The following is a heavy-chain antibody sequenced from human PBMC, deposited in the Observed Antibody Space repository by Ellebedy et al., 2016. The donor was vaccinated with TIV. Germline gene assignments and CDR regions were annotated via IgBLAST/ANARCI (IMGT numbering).Heavy chain of an antibody. CDR1: GFTFSSYA. V-gene: IGHV3-23*01. D-gene: IGHD1-26*01. Sequence: GESLKISCAVSGFTFSSYAMSWVRQAPGKGLEWVSSLSGSGGSTYYADSVKGRFTISRDNSKNTLYLQMNSLRAEDTAVYYCAKLRGATGSWYFDLWGRGTLVPVSS. CDR3: AKLRGATGSWYFDL. J-gene: IGHJ2*01. CDR2: LSGSGGST.